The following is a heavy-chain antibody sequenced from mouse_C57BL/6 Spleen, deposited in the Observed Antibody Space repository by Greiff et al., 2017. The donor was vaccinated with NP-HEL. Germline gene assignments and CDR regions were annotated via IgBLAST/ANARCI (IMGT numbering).Heavy chain of an antibody. CDR2: IHPTSGST. CDR1: GYTFTSYW. D-gene: IGHD2-1*01. Sequence: QVQLQQPGAELVKPGASVKLSCKASGYTFTSYWMHWVKQRPGQGLEWIGMIHPTSGSTNYNEKFKSKATLTVDKSSSTAYMQLSSLTSEDSAVYYCARDLYNYAMDYWGQGTSVTVSS. V-gene: IGHV1-64*01. CDR3: ARDLYNYAMDY. J-gene: IGHJ4*01.